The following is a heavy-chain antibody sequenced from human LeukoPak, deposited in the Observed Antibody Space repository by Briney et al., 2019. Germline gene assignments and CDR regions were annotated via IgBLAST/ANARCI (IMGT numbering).Heavy chain of an antibody. CDR1: GFTFSSYA. Sequence: GGSLRLSCAASGFTFSSYAMHWVRQAPGKGLEWVAVISYDGSNKYYADSVKGRFTISRDNAKNSLYLQVNSLRAEDTAVYYCARDLSATARAYDYWGQGTLVTVSS. CDR2: ISYDGSNK. CDR3: ARDLSATARAYDY. V-gene: IGHV3-30*04. D-gene: IGHD2-15*01. J-gene: IGHJ4*02.